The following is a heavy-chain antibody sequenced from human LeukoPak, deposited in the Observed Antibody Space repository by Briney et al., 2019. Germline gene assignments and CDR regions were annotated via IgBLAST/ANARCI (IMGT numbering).Heavy chain of an antibody. CDR1: GFTVSDNY. CDR3: ARDAPQVPAAGVLAS. Sequence: GGSLRLSCAASGFTVSDNYMSWVRQAPGKGLEWVSVMYSRGDTYYANSVKGRFTFSRDLSKNTLYLQMNGLRTEDTAMYYCARDAPQVPAAGVLASWGQGTLVTVSS. V-gene: IGHV3-53*01. J-gene: IGHJ5*02. D-gene: IGHD6-13*01. CDR2: MYSRGDT.